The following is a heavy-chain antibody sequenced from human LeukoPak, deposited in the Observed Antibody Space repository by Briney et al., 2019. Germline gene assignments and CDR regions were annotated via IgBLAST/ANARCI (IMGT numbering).Heavy chain of an antibody. CDR1: GGTFSSYA. J-gene: IGHJ4*02. CDR2: IIPIFGTA. Sequence: SVKVSCKASGGTFSSYAISWVRQAPGQGLEWMGGIIPIFGTANYAQKFQGRVTITADESTSTAHMELSSLRSEDTAVYYCAGEGYDSSGSSAGSSPGNYWGQGTLVTVSS. CDR3: AGEGYDSSGSSAGSSPGNY. V-gene: IGHV1-69*13. D-gene: IGHD3-22*01.